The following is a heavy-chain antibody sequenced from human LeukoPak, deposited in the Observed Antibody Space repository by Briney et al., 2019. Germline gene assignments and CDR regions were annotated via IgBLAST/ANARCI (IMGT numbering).Heavy chain of an antibody. J-gene: IGHJ4*02. V-gene: IGHV5-51*01. CDR2: IYPGDSNT. D-gene: IGHD5-18*01. CDR3: ARPRSGYTYGSLYYFDS. CDR1: GYSFTTYW. Sequence: GESLKISCKGFGYSFTTYWIGWVRQMPGKGLEWMGIIYPGDSNTRYSPSFQGQVTISADKSISTAYLQWSSLKASDTAMYYCARPRSGYTYGSLYYFDSWGQGTLVTVSS.